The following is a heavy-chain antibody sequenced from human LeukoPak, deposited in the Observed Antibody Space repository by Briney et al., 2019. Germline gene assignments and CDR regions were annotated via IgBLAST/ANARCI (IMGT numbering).Heavy chain of an antibody. Sequence: KPSETLSLTCTVSGDSISSGNYWGWIRQPPGKGLEWIGSIFHTGSTYFNLSLKSRVTISLDTSKNQFSLKLSSVTAADTAVYYCARSGPGGYSYYYTFDMWGQGTMVTVSS. V-gene: IGHV4-38-2*02. CDR1: GDSISSGNY. CDR2: IFHTGST. CDR3: ARSGPGGYSYYYTFDM. D-gene: IGHD5-18*01. J-gene: IGHJ3*02.